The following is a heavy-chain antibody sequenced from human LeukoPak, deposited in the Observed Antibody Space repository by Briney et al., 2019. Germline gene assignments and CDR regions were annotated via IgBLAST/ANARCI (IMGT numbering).Heavy chain of an antibody. CDR1: GGSISSYY. CDR2: IYYSGTT. D-gene: IGHD6-13*01. CDR3: ARGVYIAAAQYGY. Sequence: SETLSLTCTVSGGSISSYYWSWIRQPPGKGLEWIGYIYYSGTTNYNPSLKSRVTISVDTSKNQFSLKLSSVTAADTAVYYCARGVYIAAAQYGYWGQGTLVTDSS. J-gene: IGHJ4*02. V-gene: IGHV4-59*01.